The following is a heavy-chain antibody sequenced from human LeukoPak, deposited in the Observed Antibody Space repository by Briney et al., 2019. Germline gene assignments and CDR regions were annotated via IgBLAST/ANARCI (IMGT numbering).Heavy chain of an antibody. V-gene: IGHV4-39*01. CDR2: IYHSGST. CDR3: AGSTYDNWFDP. Sequence: PSQTLSLTGTVAGGSISSSSYDCGWIRQPPGKGLEWIGSIYHSGSTYYNPSRKGRGTLSVETTADQFSPKLMCVTAACTAVYYCAGSTYDNWFDPWGQGTLVTVSS. J-gene: IGHJ5*02. D-gene: IGHD2-8*01. CDR1: GGSISSSSYD.